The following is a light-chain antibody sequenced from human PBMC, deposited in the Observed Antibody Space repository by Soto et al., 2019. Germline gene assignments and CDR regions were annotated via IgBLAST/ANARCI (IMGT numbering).Light chain of an antibody. CDR3: QQYGSSFT. CDR1: QSVSSSY. J-gene: IGKJ3*01. V-gene: IGKV3-20*01. Sequence: TVLTQSPGTLSLSPGERATLSCRASQSVSSSYLAWYQQKPGQAPRLIIYGASSRATGIPDRFSGSGSGTDFTLTISRLEPEDFAVYYCQQYGSSFTFGPGTKVDIK. CDR2: GAS.